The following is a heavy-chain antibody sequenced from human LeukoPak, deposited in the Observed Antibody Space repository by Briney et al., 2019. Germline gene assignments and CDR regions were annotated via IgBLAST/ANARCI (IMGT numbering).Heavy chain of an antibody. CDR1: GFTLSSCI. J-gene: IGHJ4*02. CDR3: ARAHQYWSGGSCYSVAVQVPGYFDY. Sequence: GGSLRLSCVDSGFTLSSCIMNWVRPAPGKGLEWVSSISSGSNYIYYANSVKGRFTISRDNAKNSLYLQMNTLKAEDKHVYYCARAHQYWSGGSCYSVAVQVPGYFDYWGQGGLVTVSS. V-gene: IGHV3-21*01. D-gene: IGHD2-15*01. CDR2: ISSGSNYI.